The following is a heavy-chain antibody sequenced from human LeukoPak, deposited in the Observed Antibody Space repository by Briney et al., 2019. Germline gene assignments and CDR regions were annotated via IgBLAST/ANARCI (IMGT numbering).Heavy chain of an antibody. D-gene: IGHD3-10*01. CDR3: ARDYYGSGSYFTPFDY. V-gene: IGHV1-69*13. CDR2: IIPIFGTA. CDR1: GGTFSSYA. J-gene: IGHJ4*02. Sequence: SVKVSYKASGGTFSSYAISWVRQAPGQGLEWMGGIIPIFGTANYAQKFQGRVTITADESTSTAYMELSSLRSEDTAVYYCARDYYGSGSYFTPFDYWGQGTLVTVSS.